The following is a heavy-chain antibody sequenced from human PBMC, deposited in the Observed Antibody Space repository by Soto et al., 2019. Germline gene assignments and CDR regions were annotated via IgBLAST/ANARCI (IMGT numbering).Heavy chain of an antibody. Sequence: EVQLVESGGGLVKPGGSLRLSCAASGFTFSNAWMSWVRQAPGKGLEWVGRIKSKTDGGTTDYAAPVKGRFTISRDDSKNTLYLQMNSMKTEDTAVYYCTTYEDCSSTSCYRAGWFDPWGQGTLVTVSS. CDR1: GFTFSNAW. CDR3: TTYEDCSSTSCYRAGWFDP. J-gene: IGHJ5*02. D-gene: IGHD2-2*01. CDR2: IKSKTDGGTT. V-gene: IGHV3-15*01.